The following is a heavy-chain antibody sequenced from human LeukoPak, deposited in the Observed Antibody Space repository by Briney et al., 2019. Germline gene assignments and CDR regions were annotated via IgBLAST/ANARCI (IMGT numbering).Heavy chain of an antibody. V-gene: IGHV3-23*01. D-gene: IGHD3-10*01. CDR2: ISGSGGDT. J-gene: IGHJ6*02. CDR1: GFTFSSYA. CDR3: AKAVWFGEFDYYFFGLDV. Sequence: WGSLRLSCAAFGFTFSSYAMGWVRQAPGKGLGWVSAISGSGGDTYYADSVKGRFTFSRDNSKNTLYLQMNSLRPEDTALYYCAKAVWFGEFDYYFFGLDVWGQGTTVTVSS.